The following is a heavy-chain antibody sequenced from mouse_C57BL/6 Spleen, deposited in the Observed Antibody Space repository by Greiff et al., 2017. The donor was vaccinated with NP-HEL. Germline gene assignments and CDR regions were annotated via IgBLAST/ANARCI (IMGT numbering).Heavy chain of an antibody. Sequence: QVQLQQSGAELVRPGASVTLSCKASGYTFTDYEMHWVKQTPVHGLEWIGAIDPETGGTAYNQKFKGKAILTADKSSSTAYMELRSLTSEDSAVYYWTRDVLFGYAMDYWGQGTSVTVSS. J-gene: IGHJ4*01. CDR2: IDPETGGT. CDR3: TRDVLFGYAMDY. V-gene: IGHV1-15*01. CDR1: GYTFTDYE.